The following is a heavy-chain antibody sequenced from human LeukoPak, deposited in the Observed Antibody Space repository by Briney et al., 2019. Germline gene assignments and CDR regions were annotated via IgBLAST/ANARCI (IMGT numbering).Heavy chain of an antibody. V-gene: IGHV1-8*01. Sequence: ASVKVSCKASGYTFTSYDINWVRQATGQGLEWMGWMNPNSGNTSYAQKFQGRVTMTRNTSISTAYMELSSLRSEDTAVYYCASNLGYCSGGSCSPLDAFDIWGQGTMVTVSS. J-gene: IGHJ3*02. CDR3: ASNLGYCSGGSCSPLDAFDI. D-gene: IGHD2-15*01. CDR2: MNPNSGNT. CDR1: GYTFTSYD.